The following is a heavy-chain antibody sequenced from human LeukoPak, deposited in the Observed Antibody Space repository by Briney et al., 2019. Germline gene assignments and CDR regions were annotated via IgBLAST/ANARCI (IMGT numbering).Heavy chain of an antibody. CDR1: GGSISGYY. CDR3: ARRQEEYYYDGSGSWGYYYYMDV. J-gene: IGHJ6*03. CDR2: INHSGST. V-gene: IGHV4-34*01. D-gene: IGHD3-22*01. Sequence: SETLSLTCTVSGGSISGYYWSWIRQPPGKGLEWIGEINHSGSTYYNPSLKSRVTISVDTSKNQFPLKLSSVTAADTAVYYCARRQEEYYYDGSGSWGYYYYMDVWGKGTTVTISS.